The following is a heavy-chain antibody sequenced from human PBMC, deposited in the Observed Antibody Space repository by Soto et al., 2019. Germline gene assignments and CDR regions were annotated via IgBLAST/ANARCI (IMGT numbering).Heavy chain of an antibody. V-gene: IGHV1-2*04. Sequence: QVQLVQSGAEVKKSGASVKVSCKASGYTFTGYYMHWVRQAPGQGLEWMGWINPNTGGTNYAQKFQGWVTMTRDTSISIAYMELSRLRSDDTAVYYCARDSTGADVLDYWGQGTLVTVSS. D-gene: IGHD1-1*01. CDR1: GYTFTGYY. CDR2: INPNTGGT. J-gene: IGHJ4*02. CDR3: ARDSTGADVLDY.